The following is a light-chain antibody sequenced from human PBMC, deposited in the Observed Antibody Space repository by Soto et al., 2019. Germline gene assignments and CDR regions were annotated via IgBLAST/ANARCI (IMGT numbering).Light chain of an antibody. CDR3: QEYKSYST. Sequence: DIQMTQSPSTLSASVGDRVTITCRASQSISSWLAWYQQKPGKAAKLLIYKASSVESGVPTRFSGSGSRTEFTITISSLQPDDFATYYCQEYKSYSTFGQGTKLEIK. CDR2: KAS. V-gene: IGKV1-5*03. CDR1: QSISSW. J-gene: IGKJ2*01.